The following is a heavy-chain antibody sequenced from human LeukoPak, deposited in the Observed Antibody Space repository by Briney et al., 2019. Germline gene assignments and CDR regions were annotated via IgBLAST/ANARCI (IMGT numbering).Heavy chain of an antibody. CDR1: GFTLSTNA. CDR3: AKDWIQFNRVYDCFDS. CDR2: IGGHET. D-gene: IGHD3-16*01. Sequence: PGGSLRLSCTTSGFTLSTNAMSWVRQAPGEGREWVSTIGGHETFYADSVKGRFTISRDNSKNTVYLHMSSLRVEDTAVYYCAKDWIQFNRVYDCFDSWGQGTLVTVSS. J-gene: IGHJ4*02. V-gene: IGHV3-23*01.